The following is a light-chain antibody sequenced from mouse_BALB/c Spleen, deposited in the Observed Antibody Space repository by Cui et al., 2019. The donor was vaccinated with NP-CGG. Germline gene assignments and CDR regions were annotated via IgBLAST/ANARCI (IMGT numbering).Light chain of an antibody. Sequence: DIVMTQAAFSIPVTLGTSASICCMSSKSLLHSNGITYLYWYLQKPGQSHQLLIYQMFNLASGVPDRFSSSGSGTDFTLRISRVEAEDVGVYYCAQNRELCTFGSGTKLEIK. CDR2: QMF. CDR1: KSLLHSNGITY. V-gene: IGKV2-109*01. J-gene: IGKJ4*01. CDR3: AQNRELCT.